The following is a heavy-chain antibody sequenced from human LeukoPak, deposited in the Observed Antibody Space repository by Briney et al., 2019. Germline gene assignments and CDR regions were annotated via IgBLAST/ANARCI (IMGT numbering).Heavy chain of an antibody. CDR2: IYYSGST. Sequence: SETLSPTCTVSGGSISSSSYYWGWIRQPPGKGLEWIGSIYYSGSTYYNPSLKSRVTISVDTSKNQFSLKLSSVTAADTAVYYCARDSGEMATIPFDYWGQGTLVTVSS. D-gene: IGHD5-24*01. CDR1: GGSISSSSYY. J-gene: IGHJ4*02. CDR3: ARDSGEMATIPFDY. V-gene: IGHV4-39*07.